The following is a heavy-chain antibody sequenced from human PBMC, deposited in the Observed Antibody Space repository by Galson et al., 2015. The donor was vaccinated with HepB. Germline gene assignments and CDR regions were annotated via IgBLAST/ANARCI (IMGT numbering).Heavy chain of an antibody. CDR2: FNPENGET. CDR3: TTGLDRYFDY. Sequence: SVKVSCKVSGYTLTELSIHWVRLPPGEGLEWVGGFNPENGETIYAQKFRGRVTTTEDTSKDTAYMELSSLRSEDTAVFYCTTGLDRYFDYWGQGTLVTVSS. V-gene: IGHV1-24*01. CDR1: GYTLTELS. J-gene: IGHJ4*02. D-gene: IGHD1-1*01.